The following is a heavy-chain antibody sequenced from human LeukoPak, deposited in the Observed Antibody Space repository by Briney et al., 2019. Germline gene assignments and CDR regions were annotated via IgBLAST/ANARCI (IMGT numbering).Heavy chain of an antibody. CDR3: ARVDGDYCGSGSYYPKYYYYMDV. CDR2: ISAYNGNT. Sequence: ASVKVSCKASGYTFTSYGISWVRQAPGQGLEWMGWISAYNGNTNYAQKLQGRVTMTTDTSTSTAYMELRSLRSDDTAVYYCARVDGDYCGSGSYYPKYYYYMDVWGKGTTVTISS. J-gene: IGHJ6*03. D-gene: IGHD3-10*01. V-gene: IGHV1-18*01. CDR1: GYTFTSYG.